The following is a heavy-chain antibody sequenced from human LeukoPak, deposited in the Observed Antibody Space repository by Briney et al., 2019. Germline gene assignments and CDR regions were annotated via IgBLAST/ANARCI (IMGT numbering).Heavy chain of an antibody. V-gene: IGHV4-39*02. CDR2: VYHNGHT. D-gene: IGHD3-22*01. CDR3: TTYDSRGNFDF. CDR1: GDSINNDNYY. Sequence: SETLSLTCYVSGDSINNDNYYWGWVRQSPGAGLEWLGSVYHNGHTIYTPSLKSRLTLSVDTSKNHFSLNLTSATAADTAVYYCTTYDSRGNFDFWGQGTLVTVSS. J-gene: IGHJ4*02.